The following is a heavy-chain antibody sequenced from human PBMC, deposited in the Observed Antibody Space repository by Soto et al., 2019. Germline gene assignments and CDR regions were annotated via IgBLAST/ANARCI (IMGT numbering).Heavy chain of an antibody. Sequence: GGSLRLSCAASGFTFSSYSMNWVRQAPGKGLEWVSSISSSSSYIYFADSVKGRFTISRDNAKNSLYLQMNSLRAEDTAVYYCARDGSYCSSTSCYSFFDYWGQGTLVTVSS. D-gene: IGHD2-2*02. J-gene: IGHJ4*02. CDR3: ARDGSYCSSTSCYSFFDY. CDR2: ISSSSSYI. CDR1: GFTFSSYS. V-gene: IGHV3-21*01.